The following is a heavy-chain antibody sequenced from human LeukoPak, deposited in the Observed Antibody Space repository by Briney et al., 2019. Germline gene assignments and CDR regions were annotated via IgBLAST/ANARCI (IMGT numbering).Heavy chain of an antibody. Sequence: GGSLRLSCAASGFTFSSYWMSWVRQAPGKGLEWVANIRQDGSEKYYVDSVKGRFTISRDNAKNSLYLQMNSLRAEDTAVYYCARDQGLNWNYKMDAFDIWGQGTMVTVSS. CDR2: IRQDGSEK. V-gene: IGHV3-7*01. CDR3: ARDQGLNWNYKMDAFDI. D-gene: IGHD1-7*01. CDR1: GFTFSSYW. J-gene: IGHJ3*02.